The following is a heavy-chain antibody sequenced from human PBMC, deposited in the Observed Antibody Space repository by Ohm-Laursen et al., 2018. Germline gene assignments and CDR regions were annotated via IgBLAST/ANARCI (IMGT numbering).Heavy chain of an antibody. D-gene: IGHD3-3*01. J-gene: IGHJ4*02. CDR1: GFTFSNFG. Sequence: SLRLSCSASGFTFSNFGFHWVRQAPGKGLEWVGRIKSKTDGGTTHYAAPVKGRFTMSTDDSKNMLYLQMNSLKTEDTAVYYCTTAISPDYWGQGTLVTVSS. V-gene: IGHV3-15*01. CDR3: TTAISPDY. CDR2: IKSKTDGGTT.